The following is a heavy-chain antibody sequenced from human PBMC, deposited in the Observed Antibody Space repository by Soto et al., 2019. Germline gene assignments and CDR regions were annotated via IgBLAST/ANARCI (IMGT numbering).Heavy chain of an antibody. CDR3: ARARDGYNPFDY. CDR2: IYYSGST. CDR1: GGSISSGGYY. J-gene: IGHJ4*02. V-gene: IGHV4-31*03. D-gene: IGHD5-12*01. Sequence: SETLSLTCTVSGGSISSGGYYWSWIRQHPGKGLEWIGYIYYSGSTYYNPSLKSRVTISVDTSKNQFSLKLSSVTAADTAVYYCARARDGYNPFDYWGQGTLVTVS.